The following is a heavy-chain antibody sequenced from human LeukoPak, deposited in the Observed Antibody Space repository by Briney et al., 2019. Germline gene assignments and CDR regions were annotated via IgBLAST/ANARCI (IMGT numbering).Heavy chain of an antibody. J-gene: IGHJ6*03. CDR3: AKSPRSLYYYYYYYMDV. V-gene: IGHV3-48*04. Sequence: GGSLRLSCAASGFTFNSYTMNWVRQAPGKGLEWVSYISSSGSTIYYADSVKGRFTISRDNAKNSLYLQMNSLRAEDTSVYYCAKSPRSLYYYYYYYMDVWGKGTTVTISS. CDR2: ISSSGSTI. CDR1: GFTFNSYT.